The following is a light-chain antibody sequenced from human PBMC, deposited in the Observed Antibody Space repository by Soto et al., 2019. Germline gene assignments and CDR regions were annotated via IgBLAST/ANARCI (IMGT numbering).Light chain of an antibody. CDR2: AAS. CDR1: QSISSY. V-gene: IGKV1-39*01. J-gene: IGKJ1*01. Sequence: DLQMTQSPSSLSASVGDRVTVTCRASQSISSYLNWYQQKPGKAPKLLIYAASSLEGGVPSRFGASGSGTDFTLTLSSLQPEDSATYYCQQSYSTPRTFGQGTKVEIK. CDR3: QQSYSTPRT.